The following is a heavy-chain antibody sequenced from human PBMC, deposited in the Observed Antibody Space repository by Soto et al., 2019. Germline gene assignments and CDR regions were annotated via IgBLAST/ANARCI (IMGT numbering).Heavy chain of an antibody. CDR2: IWSDGSRE. CDR1: GFTFRAYG. D-gene: IGHD3-10*01. Sequence: GGSLRLSCVASGFTFRAYGMHWVRQIPGQGLEWVAVIWSDGSRESYLDSVKGRFTISRANRDNTLYLQMNSLRVEDTAVYYCMRSRGRLYGSGSYEGLDVWGKGTTVTVSS. CDR3: MRSRGRLYGSGSYEGLDV. J-gene: IGHJ6*04. V-gene: IGHV3-33*01.